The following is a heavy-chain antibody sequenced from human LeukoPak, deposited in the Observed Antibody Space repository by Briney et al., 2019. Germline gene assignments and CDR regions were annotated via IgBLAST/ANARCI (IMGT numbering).Heavy chain of an antibody. CDR2: IKQDGSEK. V-gene: IGHV3-7*02. Sequence: QSGGSLRLSCAASGFTFSSYWMSWVRQAPGKGLEWVANIKQDGSEKYYVDSVEGRFTISRDNAKNSLYLRMNSLRDEDTAVYYCAVLTGHDAIDIWGQGTMVTVSS. J-gene: IGHJ3*02. CDR3: AVLTGHDAIDI. CDR1: GFTFSSYW. D-gene: IGHD3-9*01.